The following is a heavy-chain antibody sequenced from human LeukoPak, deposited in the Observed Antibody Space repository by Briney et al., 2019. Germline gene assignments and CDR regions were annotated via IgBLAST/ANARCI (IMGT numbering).Heavy chain of an antibody. Sequence: ASVKVSCKASGYTSISYAISWVRQAPGQGLEWMGRIIPILGIANYAQKFQGRVTITADKSTSTAYTDLSRLRSEDTAVYYCARVAPANHFDYWGQGTLVTVSS. D-gene: IGHD2-8*01. CDR2: IIPILGIA. J-gene: IGHJ4*02. CDR3: ARVAPANHFDY. CDR1: GYTSISYA. V-gene: IGHV1-69*04.